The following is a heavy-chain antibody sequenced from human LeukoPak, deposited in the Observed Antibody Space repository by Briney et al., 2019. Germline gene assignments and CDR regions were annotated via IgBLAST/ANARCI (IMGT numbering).Heavy chain of an antibody. CDR3: ARPGSGTIGIDY. V-gene: IGHV5-51*01. Sequence: NPGESLKISCKASGYIFTNYWIGWVRQLPGEGLEWMGIIYPGDSDTRYSPSFQGQVTISADRSISTAYLQWSSLKASDTAMYYCARPGSGTIGIDYWGQGTLVTVSS. J-gene: IGHJ4*02. CDR2: IYPGDSDT. D-gene: IGHD3-10*01. CDR1: GYIFTNYW.